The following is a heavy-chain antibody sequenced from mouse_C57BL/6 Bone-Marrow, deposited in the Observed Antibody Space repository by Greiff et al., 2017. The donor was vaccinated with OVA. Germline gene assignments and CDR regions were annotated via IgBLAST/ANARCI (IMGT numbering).Heavy chain of an antibody. CDR2: LYPGNSYN. J-gene: IGHJ4*01. CDR3: TRPAYPYAMDY. D-gene: IGHD2-10*01. CDR1: CYTFTSYW. Sequence: VKLVESGTVLARPGASVKMSCKTSCYTFTSYWMHLVKQRPGPGLAWIGALYPGNSYNSYTQKFQGKAQLTAVTSASTAYMERSSLTNEDSAVYYCTRPAYPYAMDYWGQGTSVTVSS. V-gene: IGHV1-5*01.